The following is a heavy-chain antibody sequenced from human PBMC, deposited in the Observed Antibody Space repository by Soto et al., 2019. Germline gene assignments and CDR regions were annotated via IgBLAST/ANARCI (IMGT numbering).Heavy chain of an antibody. V-gene: IGHV2-5*02. CDR2: IYWDDDK. D-gene: IGHD3-22*01. Sequence: SGPTLVNPTQTLTLTCTFSGFSLSTXGVGVGWIRQPPGKALEWLALIYWDDDKRYSPSLKSRLTITKDTSKNQVVLTMTNMDPVDTATYYCALYEYYYDSGHFDYWGQGTLVTVSS. CDR3: ALYEYYYDSGHFDY. J-gene: IGHJ4*02. CDR1: GFSLSTXGVG.